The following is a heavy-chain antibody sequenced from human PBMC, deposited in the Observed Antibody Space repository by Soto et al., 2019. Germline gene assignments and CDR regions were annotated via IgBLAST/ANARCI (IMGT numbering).Heavy chain of an antibody. J-gene: IGHJ5*02. Sequence: QMHLQESGPGLVKPSETLSLTCTVSGGSISTGAHFWSWIRQLPGQGLEWIGYIHHSGSAHYNPSLQSRVNISVYTSQRQFSLRLTSVTAADTAVYYCALTRRQEFWSGSRWFDPWGQGTLVTVSS. D-gene: IGHD3-3*01. V-gene: IGHV4-31*03. CDR1: GGSISTGAHF. CDR2: IHHSGSA. CDR3: ALTRRQEFWSGSRWFDP.